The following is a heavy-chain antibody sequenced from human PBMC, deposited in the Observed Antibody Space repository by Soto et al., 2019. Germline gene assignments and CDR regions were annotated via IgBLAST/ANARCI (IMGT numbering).Heavy chain of an antibody. CDR1: GFTFSSYW. D-gene: IGHD3-10*01. CDR3: ARDAFGDGDY. J-gene: IGHJ4*02. Sequence: EVQLVESGGGLVQPGGSLRLSCAASGFTFSSYWMTWVRQTPGKGLEWVANLNQDGGEKYYVDSVKGRFTISRDNAKNSLSLQMSGLRAEDTAVYYCARDAFGDGDYWGQGTLVTVSS. V-gene: IGHV3-7*05. CDR2: LNQDGGEK.